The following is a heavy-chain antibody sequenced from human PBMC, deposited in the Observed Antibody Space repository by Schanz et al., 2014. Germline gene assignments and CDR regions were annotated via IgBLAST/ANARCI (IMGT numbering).Heavy chain of an antibody. Sequence: QVQLQESGPGLVKPSETLSLTCTVSGGSISSHFWSWIRQPPGQGLEWIGYMYHSGSSNYNPSLKRRVTISVDTSKNQFSLKMTSLTAADTAVYFCARVGGGILTSWYSLDSWGQGTLVTVSS. CDR2: MYHSGSS. D-gene: IGHD2-8*02. CDR1: GGSISSHF. V-gene: IGHV4-59*11. J-gene: IGHJ4*02. CDR3: ARVGGGILTSWYSLDS.